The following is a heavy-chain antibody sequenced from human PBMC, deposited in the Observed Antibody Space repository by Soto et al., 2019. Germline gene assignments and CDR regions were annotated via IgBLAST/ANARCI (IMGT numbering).Heavy chain of an antibody. CDR2: ISDTSDTI. V-gene: IGHV3-48*02. D-gene: IGHD3-9*01. Sequence: EVQLVESGGGLIQPGGSLRLSCAASGFTISGYSMNWVRQAPGKGLEWVSYISDTSDTILYADSVKGRFTVSRDNAKKSLYLQMSSLRDEDTAVYYCARDADTLTSVYYYGMDVWGQGTTVTVSS. J-gene: IGHJ6*02. CDR1: GFTISGYS. CDR3: ARDADTLTSVYYYGMDV.